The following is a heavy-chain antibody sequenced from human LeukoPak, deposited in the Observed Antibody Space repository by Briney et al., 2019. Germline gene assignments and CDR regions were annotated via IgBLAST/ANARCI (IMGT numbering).Heavy chain of an antibody. Sequence: GGYLRLSCAASGFTFSSYSMNWVRQAPGKGLEWVSSISSSSSYIYYADSVKGRFTISRDNAKNSLYLQMNSLRAEDTAVYYCARVRAVTFGGVIVPDAFDIWGQGTMVTVSS. D-gene: IGHD3-16*02. CDR1: GFTFSSYS. CDR2: ISSSSSYI. CDR3: ARVRAVTFGGVIVPDAFDI. J-gene: IGHJ3*02. V-gene: IGHV3-21*01.